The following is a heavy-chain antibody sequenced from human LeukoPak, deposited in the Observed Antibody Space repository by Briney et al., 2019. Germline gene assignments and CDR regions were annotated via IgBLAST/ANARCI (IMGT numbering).Heavy chain of an antibody. J-gene: IGHJ4*02. CDR1: GFTFDDYA. V-gene: IGHV3-9*01. D-gene: IGHD6-13*01. CDR3: AKDMSVEAAAILDY. Sequence: GGSLRLSCAASGFTFDDYAMHWVRQAPGKGLEWVSGISWNSGSIGYADSVKGRFTISRDNAKNSLYLQMNSLRAEDTALYYCAKDMSVEAAAILDYWGQGTLVTVSS. CDR2: ISWNSGSI.